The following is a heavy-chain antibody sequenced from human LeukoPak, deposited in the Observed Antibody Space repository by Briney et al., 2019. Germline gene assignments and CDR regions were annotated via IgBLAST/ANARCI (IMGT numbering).Heavy chain of an antibody. V-gene: IGHV5-51*01. Sequence: GEPLKISGRRSGYSFTTYWFGWVRQLQGKGLEWWGISYLGDSDTRYTPSFQGQVTMSADKAINPAYLQWSSLKASDTAMYYCARRQGCSSTSCPPDYWGQGTLVTVSP. CDR2: SYLGDSDT. CDR1: GYSFTTYW. D-gene: IGHD2-2*01. J-gene: IGHJ4*02. CDR3: ARRQGCSSTSCPPDY.